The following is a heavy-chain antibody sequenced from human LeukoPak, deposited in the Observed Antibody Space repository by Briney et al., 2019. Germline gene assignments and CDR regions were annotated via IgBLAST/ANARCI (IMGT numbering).Heavy chain of an antibody. CDR1: GFTFSSYS. D-gene: IGHD3-10*01. CDR2: ISSSSSNI. Sequence: GGSLRLSCAASGFTFSSYSMNWVRQAPGKGLEWVSYISSSSSNIDYADSVKGRFTISRDNAKNSLYLQMNSLRAEDTTVYFCARLTEGFGEIDYWAREPWSPSPQ. J-gene: IGHJ4*02. V-gene: IGHV3-48*01. CDR3: ARLTEGFGEIDY.